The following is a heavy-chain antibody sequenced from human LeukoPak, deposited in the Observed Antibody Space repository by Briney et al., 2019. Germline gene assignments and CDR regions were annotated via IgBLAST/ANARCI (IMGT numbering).Heavy chain of an antibody. CDR3: ARVSGRDFWSGYYCDY. D-gene: IGHD3-3*01. CDR2: IYSGGST. J-gene: IGHJ4*02. V-gene: IGHV3-66*02. Sequence: GGSLRLSCAASGFTVSSNYMSWVRQAPGKGLELVSVIYSGGSTYYADSVKGRFTISRANSKNTLYLQMNSLRAEDTAVYYCARVSGRDFWSGYYCDYWGQGTLVTVSS. CDR1: GFTVSSNY.